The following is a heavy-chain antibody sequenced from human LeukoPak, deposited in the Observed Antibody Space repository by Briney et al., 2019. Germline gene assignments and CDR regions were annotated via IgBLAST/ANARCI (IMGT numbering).Heavy chain of an antibody. J-gene: IGHJ4*02. CDR2: MFDTVST. V-gene: IGHV4-59*11. CDR1: GASTAGHY. Sequence: SETLSLTCTVSGASTAGHYWTRLRQPPGKELEWIAYMFDTVSTKSNPSLKSRLTLSVDTSKKQLSLRLSSVTAADTAVYYYATIKRGSTYGYFDFWGQGINVTVSS. CDR3: ATIKRGSTYGYFDF. D-gene: IGHD5-18*01.